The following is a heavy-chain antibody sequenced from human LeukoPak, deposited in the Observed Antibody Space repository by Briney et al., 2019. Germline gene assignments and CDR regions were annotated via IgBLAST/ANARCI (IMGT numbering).Heavy chain of an antibody. CDR2: INPRTGDT. D-gene: IGHD1-1*01. CDR1: GYTFTGYY. V-gene: IGHV1-2*02. CDR3: ARDPNWSAFDS. J-gene: IGHJ4*02. Sequence: ASVKVSCKASGYTFTGYYMHWVRQAPGQGLEWMGRINPRTGDTIYENKFKGRVSMTTDTSISTSYMGLNRLRSDDTAVYYCARDPNWSAFDSWGQGTLVTVSS.